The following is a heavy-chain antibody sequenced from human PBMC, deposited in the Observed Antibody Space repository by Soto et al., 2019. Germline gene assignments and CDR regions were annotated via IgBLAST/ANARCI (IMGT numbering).Heavy chain of an antibody. CDR3: ARASATPFDY. CDR1: GGTFSSYT. J-gene: IGHJ4*02. V-gene: IGHV1-69*02. Sequence: QVQLVQSGAEVKKPGSSVKVSCKASGGTFSSYTISWVRQAPGQGLEWMGRIISIPGIANYAQKFQGRVTITADKSTSTAYREISTLRSEDTAVYYCARASATPFDYWGQGTLVTVSS. D-gene: IGHD5-12*01. CDR2: IISIPGIA.